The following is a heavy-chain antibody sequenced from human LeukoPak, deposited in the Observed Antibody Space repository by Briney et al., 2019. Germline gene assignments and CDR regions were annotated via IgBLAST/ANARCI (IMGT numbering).Heavy chain of an antibody. D-gene: IGHD6-19*01. V-gene: IGHV4-59*11. Sequence: SETLSLTCTVSGGSISSHYWSWIRQPPGKGLEWIGYIYYSGSTNYNPSLKSRVTISVDTSKNQFSLKLSSVTAADTAVYYCARASGCSSFNWFDPWGQGTLVTVSS. J-gene: IGHJ5*02. CDR2: IYYSGST. CDR1: GGSISSHY. CDR3: ARASGCSSFNWFDP.